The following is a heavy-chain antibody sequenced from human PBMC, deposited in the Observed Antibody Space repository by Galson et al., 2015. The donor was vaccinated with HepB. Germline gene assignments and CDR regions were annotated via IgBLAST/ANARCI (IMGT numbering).Heavy chain of an antibody. V-gene: IGHV3-48*02. CDR1: GFTFSNYS. CDR2: ISSSSRTT. D-gene: IGHD6-13*01. J-gene: IGHJ4*02. Sequence: SLRLSCAASGFTFSNYSMNWVRQAPGKGLEWVSYISSSSRTTYYADSVKGRFTISRDNAKNSLSLRMNSLRDEDTAVYYCARGPSSSSWYGFNYFDYWGQGTLVTVSS. CDR3: ARGPSSSSWYGFNYFDY.